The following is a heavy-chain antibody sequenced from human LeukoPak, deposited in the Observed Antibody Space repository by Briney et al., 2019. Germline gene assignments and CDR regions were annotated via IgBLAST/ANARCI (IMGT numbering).Heavy chain of an antibody. CDR2: INPNSGGT. J-gene: IGHJ5*02. Sequence: ASVKVSCKASGYTFTGYYMHWVRQAPGQGLEWMGWINPNSGGTNYAQKFQGRVTMTRDTSISTAYMELSRLRSDDTAVYYCARRVLTARLGGYNWFDPWGQGTLVTVSS. V-gene: IGHV1-2*02. D-gene: IGHD1-26*01. CDR1: GYTFTGYY. CDR3: ARRVLTARLGGYNWFDP.